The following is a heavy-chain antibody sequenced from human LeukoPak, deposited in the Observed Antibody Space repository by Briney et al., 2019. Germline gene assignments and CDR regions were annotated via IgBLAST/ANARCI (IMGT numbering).Heavy chain of an antibody. D-gene: IGHD2-21*01. Sequence: SETLSLTCTVSGGSITSYYWAWLRQPPGKGLEWIGYLYYSGYSNYNPSLKSRVSMSVDASKNQFSLKLTSVTAADTAVYYCARHSIASDGARLFDYWGRGTLVTVSS. J-gene: IGHJ4*02. CDR1: GGSITSYY. V-gene: IGHV4-59*08. CDR2: LYYSGYS. CDR3: ARHSIASDGARLFDY.